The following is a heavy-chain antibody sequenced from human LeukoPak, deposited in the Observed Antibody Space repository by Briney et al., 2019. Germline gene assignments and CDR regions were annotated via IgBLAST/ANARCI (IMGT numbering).Heavy chain of an antibody. Sequence: GGSLRLSCAASGFTFSSYAMHWVRQAPGKGLEWVAVISYDGSNKYYADSVKGRFTISRDNSKNTLYLQMNSLRAEDTAVYYCAKDGTVLPPFQHWGQGTLVTVSS. CDR2: ISYDGSNK. J-gene: IGHJ1*01. CDR3: AKDGTVLPPFQH. D-gene: IGHD3-10*01. V-gene: IGHV3-30*04. CDR1: GFTFSSYA.